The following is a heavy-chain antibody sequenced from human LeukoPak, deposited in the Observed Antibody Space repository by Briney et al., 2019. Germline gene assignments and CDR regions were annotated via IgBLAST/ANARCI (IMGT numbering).Heavy chain of an antibody. CDR2: INRGATYI. V-gene: IGHV3-21*04. D-gene: IGHD1-26*01. Sequence: KPEGSLRLSCTVSEFTFSSYSMNWVRQAPGKGLEWVASINRGATYIYYADSMKGRFTISRDDAKSSLYLQMNSLRAEDTAVYYCAKVGVNIVGASKYYFDYWGQGTLVTVSS. CDR1: EFTFSSYS. CDR3: AKVGVNIVGASKYYFDY. J-gene: IGHJ4*02.